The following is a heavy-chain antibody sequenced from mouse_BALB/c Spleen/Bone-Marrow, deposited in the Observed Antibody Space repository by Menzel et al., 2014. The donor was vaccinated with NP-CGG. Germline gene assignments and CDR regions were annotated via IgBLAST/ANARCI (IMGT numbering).Heavy chain of an antibody. V-gene: IGHV1-26*01. CDR1: GYTITEYT. D-gene: IGHD2-4*01. CDR3: ARRIYSDYDDAM. J-gene: IGHJ4*01. CDR2: INPINGCT. Sequence: HHAGPVLVNLWASGNISSMTSGYTITEYTLPWAQQSHGKSLERIGGINPINGCTSYNQKFKGKATLTVDKSSNTAYMELRSLASEDSAVYFCARRIYSDYDDAM.